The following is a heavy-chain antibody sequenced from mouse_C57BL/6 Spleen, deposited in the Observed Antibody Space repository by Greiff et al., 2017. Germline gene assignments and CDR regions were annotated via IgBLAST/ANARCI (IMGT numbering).Heavy chain of an antibody. CDR3: ARHPSANWERDFDY. D-gene: IGHD4-1*01. Sequence: EVQLVESGGDLVKPGGSLKLSCAASGFTFSSYGMSWVRQTPDKRLEWVATISSGGSYTYYPDSVKGRFTISRDNAKNTLYLQMSSLKSEDTAMYYCARHPSANWERDFDYWGQGTTLTVSS. CDR2: ISSGGSYT. V-gene: IGHV5-6*01. CDR1: GFTFSSYG. J-gene: IGHJ2*01.